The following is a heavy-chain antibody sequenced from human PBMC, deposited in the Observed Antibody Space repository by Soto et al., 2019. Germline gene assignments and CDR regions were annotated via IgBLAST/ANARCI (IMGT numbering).Heavy chain of an antibody. V-gene: IGHV5-51*01. CDR3: ARGGDYRRDYYYYYGMDV. Sequence: PGESLKISCKGSGYSFTSYWIGWVRQMPGKGLEWMGIIYPGDSDTRYSPSFQGQVTISADKSISTAYLQWSSLKASDTAMYYCARGGDYRRDYYYYYGMDVWGKATTVTVS. CDR2: IYPGDSDT. CDR1: GYSFTSYW. D-gene: IGHD4-17*01. J-gene: IGHJ6*04.